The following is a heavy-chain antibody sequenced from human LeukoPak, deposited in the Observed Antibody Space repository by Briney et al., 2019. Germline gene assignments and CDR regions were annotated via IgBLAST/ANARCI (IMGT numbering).Heavy chain of an antibody. Sequence: ASVKVSCEASGYTFTGYYMHWVRQAPGQGLEWMGWINPNSGGTNYAQKFQGRVTMTRDTSISTAYMELSRLRSDDTAVYYCARDRRGSITMVRGVIITAVDYYFDYWGQGTLVTVSS. CDR2: INPNSGGT. CDR1: GYTFTGYY. V-gene: IGHV1-2*02. CDR3: ARDRRGSITMVRGVIITAVDYYFDY. J-gene: IGHJ4*02. D-gene: IGHD3-10*01.